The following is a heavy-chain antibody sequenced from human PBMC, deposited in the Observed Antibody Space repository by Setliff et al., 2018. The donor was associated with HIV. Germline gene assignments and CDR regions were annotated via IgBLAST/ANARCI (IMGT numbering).Heavy chain of an antibody. Sequence: LSLTCAVYGGSFSAYYWGWIRHPPGKGLEWIGEIKHNGNSNYNPSLKSRLTLSVDTSKNQFSLKLKSVTDADTAVYYCARVTYFYYYYMDVWGKGTTVTVSS. CDR3: ARVTYFYYYYMDV. J-gene: IGHJ6*03. CDR1: GGSFSAYY. CDR2: IKHNGNS. V-gene: IGHV4-34*01.